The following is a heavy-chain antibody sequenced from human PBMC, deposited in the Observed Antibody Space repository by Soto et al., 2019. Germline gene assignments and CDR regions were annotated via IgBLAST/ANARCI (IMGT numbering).Heavy chain of an antibody. J-gene: IGHJ6*01. CDR1: GGTFSSYA. CDR2: IIPIFGTP. CDR3: ASSRKDYYDDGMDG. V-gene: IGHV1-69*12. Sequence: QVQLVQSGAEVKKPGSSVKVSCKASGGTFSSYAISWVRQAPGQGLEWMGGIIPIFGTPNYAQKFQGRVTITADESTSTAYMELSSLRSEDTAVYYCASSRKDYYDDGMDGWGQGTTVNVSS. D-gene: IGHD6-13*01.